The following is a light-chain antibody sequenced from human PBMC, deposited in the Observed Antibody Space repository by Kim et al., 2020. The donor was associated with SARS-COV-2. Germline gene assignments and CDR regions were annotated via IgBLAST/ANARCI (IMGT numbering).Light chain of an antibody. CDR1: QSVSSSY. J-gene: IGKJ4*01. CDR2: GAS. CDR3: QQYGSSRLT. Sequence: FAPGERATLPCRASQSVSSSYLAWYQQKPGQAPRLLIYGASSRATGIPDRFSGSGSGTDFTLTISRLEPEDFAVYYCQQYGSSRLTFGGGTKVEI. V-gene: IGKV3-20*01.